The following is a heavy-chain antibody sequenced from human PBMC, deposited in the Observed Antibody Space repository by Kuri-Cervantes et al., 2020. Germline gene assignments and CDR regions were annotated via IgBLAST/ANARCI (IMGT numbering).Heavy chain of an antibody. D-gene: IGHD3-10*01. CDR3: ARDRAFGDGHFDY. Sequence: ASVKVSCKASGYTFTSYDINWVRQATGQGLEWMGWMNPNSGNTNYAQKLQGRVTMTTDTSTSTAYMELRSLRSDDTAVCYCARDRAFGDGHFDYWGQGTLVTVSS. J-gene: IGHJ4*02. CDR2: MNPNSGNT. V-gene: IGHV1-18*01. CDR1: GYTFTSYD.